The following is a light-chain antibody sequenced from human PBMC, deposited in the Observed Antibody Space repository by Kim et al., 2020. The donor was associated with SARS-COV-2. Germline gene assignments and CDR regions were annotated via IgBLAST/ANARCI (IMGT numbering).Light chain of an antibody. Sequence: DIVLTQSPATLSVSPGERATLSCRASQSVSSNLAWYQQKPGQAPRLLIYGASNRATGIPARFSGSGSGTEFTLTISSLESEDFAVYYCQQHKNWPLTFGQGTKVDIK. J-gene: IGKJ1*01. CDR2: GAS. V-gene: IGKV3-15*01. CDR1: QSVSSN. CDR3: QQHKNWPLT.